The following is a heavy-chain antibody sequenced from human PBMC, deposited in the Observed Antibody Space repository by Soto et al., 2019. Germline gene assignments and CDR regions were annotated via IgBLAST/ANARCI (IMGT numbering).Heavy chain of an antibody. V-gene: IGHV4-39*01. CDR1: GGSISSSSYY. Sequence: SETLSLTCTVSGGSISSSSYYWGWIRQPPGKGLEWIGSIYYSGSTYYNPSLKSRVTISVDTSKNQFSLKLSSVTAADTAVYYCARAGPDYYGSGSHLGYWGQGTLVTVSS. CDR2: IYYSGST. D-gene: IGHD3-10*01. J-gene: IGHJ4*02. CDR3: ARAGPDYYGSGSHLGY.